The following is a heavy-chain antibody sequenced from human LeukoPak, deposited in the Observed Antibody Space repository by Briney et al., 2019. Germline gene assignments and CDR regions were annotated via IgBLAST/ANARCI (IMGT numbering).Heavy chain of an antibody. CDR2: INIDGATT. D-gene: IGHD1-26*01. J-gene: IGHJ5*02. CDR3: VRGAVGTGVWFDP. CDR1: GFTFSGYW. V-gene: IGHV3-74*01. Sequence: RGSLRLSCAASGFTFSGYWMHWVRQAPGKGLEWVSRINIDGATTNYADSVKGRFTISRDNAKNTLHLQMNSLRADDTAVYYCVRGAVGTGVWFDPWGQGTLVTVSS.